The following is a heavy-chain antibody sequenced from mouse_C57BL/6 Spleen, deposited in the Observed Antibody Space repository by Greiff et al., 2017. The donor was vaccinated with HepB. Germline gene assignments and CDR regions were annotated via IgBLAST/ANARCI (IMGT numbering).Heavy chain of an antibody. Sequence: QVQLQQSGAELMKPGASVKLSCKATGYTFTGYWIEWVKQRPGHGLEWIGEILPGSGSTNYNEKFKGKATFTADTSSNTAYMQLSSLTSEDSAVYYCARRGIYYGNYGAMDYWGQGTSVTVSS. CDR3: ARRGIYYGNYGAMDY. J-gene: IGHJ4*01. V-gene: IGHV1-9*01. D-gene: IGHD2-1*01. CDR1: GYTFTGYW. CDR2: ILPGSGST.